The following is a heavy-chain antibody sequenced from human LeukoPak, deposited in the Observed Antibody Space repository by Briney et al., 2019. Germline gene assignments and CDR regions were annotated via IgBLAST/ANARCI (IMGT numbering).Heavy chain of an antibody. CDR2: INHSGST. D-gene: IGHD3-9*01. CDR1: GGSFSGYY. CDR3: ARGPQTYYDILTGLSF. J-gene: IGHJ4*02. Sequence: PSETLSLTCAVSGGSFSGYYWSWIRQPPGKGREWMGEINHSGSTNYNPSLKSRLTISVDTSKKQFSLKLSSVTAADTAVYYCARGPQTYYDILTGLSFWGQGTLVTVSS. V-gene: IGHV4-34*01.